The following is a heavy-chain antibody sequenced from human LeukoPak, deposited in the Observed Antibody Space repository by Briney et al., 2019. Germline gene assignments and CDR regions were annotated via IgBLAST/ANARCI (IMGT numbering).Heavy chain of an antibody. Sequence: GGSLRLSCAASGFTFNSYAMHWVRQAPGKGLEWVAVISYDGSNKYYADSVKGRFTISRDNSKNTLYLQMNSLRAEDTAVYYCARATNRWGQGTLVTVSS. V-gene: IGHV3-30*04. J-gene: IGHJ4*02. CDR1: GFTFNSYA. CDR3: ARATNR. D-gene: IGHD2-8*01. CDR2: ISYDGSNK.